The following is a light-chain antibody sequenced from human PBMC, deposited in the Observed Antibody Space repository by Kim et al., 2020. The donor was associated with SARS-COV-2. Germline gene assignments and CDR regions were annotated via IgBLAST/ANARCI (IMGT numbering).Light chain of an antibody. J-gene: IGLJ3*02. CDR1: NSNIGRNP. Sequence: GQRVIISGSGSNSNIGRNPVNWYQQLPGTAPKLLINSNNQRPSGVPDRFSSSKSGTSASLAFSGLQSEDEADYYCATWDDSLNGWVFGGGTKVTVL. V-gene: IGLV1-44*01. CDR2: SNN. CDR3: ATWDDSLNGWV.